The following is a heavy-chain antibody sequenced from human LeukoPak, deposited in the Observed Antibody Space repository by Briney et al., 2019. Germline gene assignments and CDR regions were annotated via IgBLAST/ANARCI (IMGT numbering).Heavy chain of an antibody. CDR3: ARDSGGSAFDY. D-gene: IGHD3-10*01. CDR2: IWYDGSNK. J-gene: IGHJ4*02. CDR1: GVIFSNYA. V-gene: IGHV3-33*08. Sequence: PGGSLRLSCAASGVIFSNYAMHWVRQAPGKGLEWVAVIWYDGSNKYYADSVKGRFTISRDNSKNTLYLQMNSLRAEDTAVYYCARDSGGSAFDYWGQGTLVTVSS.